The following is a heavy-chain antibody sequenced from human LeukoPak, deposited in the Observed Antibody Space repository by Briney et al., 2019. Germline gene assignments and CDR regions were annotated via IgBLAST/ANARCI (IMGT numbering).Heavy chain of an antibody. CDR1: GFMFGDYA. Sequence: PGRSLRLSCAASGFMFGDYAMHWVRQAPGKGLEWVSGISWNSGSIGYADSVKGRFTISRDNAKNSLYLQMNSLRPEDTALYFCAAAVAGTGLFDYWGQGTLVTVSS. V-gene: IGHV3-9*01. CDR3: AAAVAGTGLFDY. CDR2: ISWNSGSI. D-gene: IGHD6-19*01. J-gene: IGHJ4*02.